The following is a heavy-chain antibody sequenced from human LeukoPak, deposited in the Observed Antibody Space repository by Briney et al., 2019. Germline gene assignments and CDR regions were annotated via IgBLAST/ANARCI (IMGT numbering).Heavy chain of an antibody. V-gene: IGHV4-31*03. CDR1: GGSTSSGGYY. CDR2: IYYSGST. CDR3: ARDRVVGRYNWFDP. Sequence: SETLSLTCTVSGGSTSSGGYYWSWIRQHPGKGLEWIGYIYYSGSTYYNPSLKSRVTISVDTSKNQFSLKLSSVTAADTAVYYCARDRVVGRYNWFDPWGQGTLVTVSS. J-gene: IGHJ5*02. D-gene: IGHD1-26*01.